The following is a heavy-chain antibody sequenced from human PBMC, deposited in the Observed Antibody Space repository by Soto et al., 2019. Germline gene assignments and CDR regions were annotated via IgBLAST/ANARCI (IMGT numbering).Heavy chain of an antibody. J-gene: IGHJ4*02. D-gene: IGHD1-26*01. CDR2: IYHSGST. V-gene: IGHV4-4*02. CDR1: GGSISSSNW. Sequence: QVQLQESGPGLVKPSGTLSLTCAVSGGSISSSNWWSWVRQPPGKGLEWIGEIYHSGSTNYNPSLTSRVTISVDKYKNKFSLKLSSVTAADTAVYYCARGYGGLSQNYFDYWGQGTLVTVSS. CDR3: ARGYGGLSQNYFDY.